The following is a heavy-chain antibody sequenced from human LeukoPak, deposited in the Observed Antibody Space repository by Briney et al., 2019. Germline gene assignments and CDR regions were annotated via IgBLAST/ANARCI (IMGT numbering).Heavy chain of an antibody. J-gene: IGHJ3*02. CDR2: MNPNSGNT. CDR1: GYTFTSYD. Sequence: ASVKVSCKASGYTFTSYDINWVRQATGLGLEWMGSMNPNSGNTGYAQKFQGRVTMTRNTSISTAYMELSSLRSEDTAVYYCARVYSYGSLGAFDIWGQGTMVTVSS. V-gene: IGHV1-8*01. D-gene: IGHD5-18*01. CDR3: ARVYSYGSLGAFDI.